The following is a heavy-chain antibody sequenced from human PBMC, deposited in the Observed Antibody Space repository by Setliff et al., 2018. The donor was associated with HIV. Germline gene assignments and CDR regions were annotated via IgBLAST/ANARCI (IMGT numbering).Heavy chain of an antibody. Sequence: PSETLSLTCDVSGVSISDNNWWSWVRQPPGKGLEWIGEMHHSGSNNYNPSLTSRVIISVDKSNNLFFLNLTSVTAADTAAYFCARVSTDYVWGSFLSSGPYYFDFWGQGALVTVSS. CDR2: MHHSGSN. J-gene: IGHJ4*02. CDR1: GVSISDNNW. V-gene: IGHV4-4*02. CDR3: ARVSTDYVWGSFLSSGPYYFDF. D-gene: IGHD3-16*01.